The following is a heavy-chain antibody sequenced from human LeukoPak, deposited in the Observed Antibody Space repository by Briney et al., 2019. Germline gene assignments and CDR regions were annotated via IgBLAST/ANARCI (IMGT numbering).Heavy chain of an antibody. J-gene: IGHJ4*02. CDR3: ARCDGGSCYSEIDY. D-gene: IGHD2-15*01. CDR2: ISAYNGDT. V-gene: IGHV1-18*01. CDR1: GYTFTSYG. Sequence: GASVKVSCKASGYTFTSYGISWVRQAPGQGLEWMGWISAYNGDTNYAQKLQGRVTMTTDTSTSTAYMELRSLRSDDTAVYYCARCDGGSCYSEIDYWGQGTLVTVSS.